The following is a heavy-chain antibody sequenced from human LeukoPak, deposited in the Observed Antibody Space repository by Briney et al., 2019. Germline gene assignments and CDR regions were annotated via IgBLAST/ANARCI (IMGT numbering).Heavy chain of an antibody. J-gene: IGHJ4*02. V-gene: IGHV3-30-3*01. Sequence: GGSLRLSRAASGFTFSNYSMNWVRQAPGKGLEWVAVISYDGSNKYYADSVKGRFTISRDNSKNTLYLQMNSLRAEDTAVFYCAYRADYWGQGTLVTVSS. CDR2: ISYDGSNK. CDR3: AYRADY. CDR1: GFTFSNYS.